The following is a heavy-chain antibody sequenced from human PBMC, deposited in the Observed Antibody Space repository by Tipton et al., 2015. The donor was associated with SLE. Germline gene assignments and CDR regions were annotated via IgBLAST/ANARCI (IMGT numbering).Heavy chain of an antibody. V-gene: IGHV4-61*08. CDR3: ARGGYSSGWYGDYFVY. CDR1: GVSTSSGGYF. D-gene: IGHD6-19*01. J-gene: IGHJ4*02. Sequence: TLSLTCTVSGVSTSSGGYFWNWIRQYPGKGLEWIGYISYSGSTNYSPSLKSRVTISLDTSKTQFSLKLRSVTAADTAIYYCARGGYSSGWYGDYFVYCGQGTLVTVSS. CDR2: ISYSGST.